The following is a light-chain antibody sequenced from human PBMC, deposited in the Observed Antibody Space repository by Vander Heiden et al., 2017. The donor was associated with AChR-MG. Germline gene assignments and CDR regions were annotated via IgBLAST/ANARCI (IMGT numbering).Light chain of an antibody. Sequence: SSELTPPPSVSVSPGQTASITCSGDKLGDKYACWYQQKPGQSPVLVIYKDSKRPSGIPERFSGSNSGNTATLTISGTQAMDEADYYCQAWDSSTAVVFGGGTKLTVL. V-gene: IGLV3-1*01. CDR1: KLGDKY. CDR3: QAWDSSTAVV. CDR2: KDS. J-gene: IGLJ2*01.